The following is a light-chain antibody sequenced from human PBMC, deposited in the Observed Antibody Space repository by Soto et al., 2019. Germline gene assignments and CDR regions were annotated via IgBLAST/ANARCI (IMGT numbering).Light chain of an antibody. V-gene: IGKV1-5*03. Sequence: DIQMTQSPSTLSASVGDRVTITCRASQSISSWLAWYQQKPGTAPNLLIYKASTLQSGVPSRFSGSGSGTEFTLTISSLQSDDSATSYCQQSNDHRTSVQVTKV. J-gene: IGKJ1*01. CDR3: QQSNDHRT. CDR2: KAS. CDR1: QSISSW.